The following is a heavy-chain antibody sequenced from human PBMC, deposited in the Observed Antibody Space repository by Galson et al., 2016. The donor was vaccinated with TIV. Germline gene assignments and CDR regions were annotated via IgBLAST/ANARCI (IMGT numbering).Heavy chain of an antibody. J-gene: IGHJ5*02. CDR1: GNSLNELV. CDR2: FDPEVAKT. V-gene: IGHV1-24*01. CDR3: ATVAWFHGLSLDT. D-gene: IGHD2/OR15-2a*01. Sequence: SVKVSCKVSGNSLNELVIHWVRQAPGKGLEWMGGFDPEVAKTVYAQKLQDRVTMAADTSTNTAYMELGSLRFEDTAVYYCATVAWFHGLSLDTWGQGTLVTVSS.